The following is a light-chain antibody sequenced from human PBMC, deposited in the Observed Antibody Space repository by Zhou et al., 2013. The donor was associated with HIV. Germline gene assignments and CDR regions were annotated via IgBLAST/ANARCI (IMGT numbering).Light chain of an antibody. V-gene: IGKV3-15*01. CDR3: QQYDNGPPWT. CDR2: ETS. Sequence: EIVMTQSPATLFVSPGERATVSCRASQSVSSNLAWYQQKPGQAPRLLIYETSTRATGIPDRFSGSGSGTEFTLTISSMQSEDFAIYHCQQYDNGPPWTFGPGTKVEIK. J-gene: IGKJ1*01. CDR1: QSVSSN.